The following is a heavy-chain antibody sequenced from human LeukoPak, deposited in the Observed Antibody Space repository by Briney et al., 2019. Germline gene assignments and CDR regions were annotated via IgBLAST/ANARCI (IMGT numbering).Heavy chain of an antibody. CDR2: ISSTSTYI. CDR1: GFTFSTYS. J-gene: IGHJ6*04. Sequence: PGGSLRLSCAASGFTFSTYSMNWVRQVPGRGLEWVSSISSTSTYIYYADSVKGRVTISRDNAKNSLYLQMNNLRAEDTAVYYCARDLKAAAATGSHYYGMDVWGKGTTVTVSS. CDR3: ARDLKAAAATGSHYYGMDV. V-gene: IGHV3-21*01. D-gene: IGHD6-13*01.